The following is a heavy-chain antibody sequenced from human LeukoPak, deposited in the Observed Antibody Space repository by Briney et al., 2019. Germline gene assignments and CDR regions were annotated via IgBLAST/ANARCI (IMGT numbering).Heavy chain of an antibody. D-gene: IGHD5-18*01. CDR2: ISYDGSNK. CDR3: ARAPYSSPRGYFDY. J-gene: IGHJ4*02. Sequence: RGSLRLSPAASGFTLSSYAMPWGPQAPGKGLGWGAVISYDGSNKYYADSVKGRFTISRDNSKNTLYLQMNSLRAEDTAVYYCARAPYSSPRGYFDYWGQGTLVIVAS. CDR1: GFTLSSYA. V-gene: IGHV3-30*01.